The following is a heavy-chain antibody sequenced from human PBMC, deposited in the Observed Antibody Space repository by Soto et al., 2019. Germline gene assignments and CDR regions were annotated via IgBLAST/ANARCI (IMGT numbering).Heavy chain of an antibody. V-gene: IGHV2-5*02. Sequence: QITLKESGPTLVKPTQTLTLTCTFSGFSLSTSGVGVGWIRQPPGKALEWLGLIYWDDDKRYSPSLKSRPTFTKDTSKNQVVLTMTNMDPVDTATYYCAHSQSLWDTFDIWGQGTMVTVSS. CDR3: AHSQSLWDTFDI. CDR2: IYWDDDK. J-gene: IGHJ3*02. CDR1: GFSLSTSGVG.